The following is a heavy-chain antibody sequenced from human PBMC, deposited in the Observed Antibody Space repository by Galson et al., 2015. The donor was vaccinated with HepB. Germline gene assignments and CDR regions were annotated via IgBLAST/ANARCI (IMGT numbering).Heavy chain of an antibody. Sequence: SLRLSCAASGFTFSISAVSWVRQAPGKGLEWVSGISGSGGSTWYADAVKGRGGSTYYAESVKGRFTISRDNSKNTLYLQMNSVRAEDTAVYYCAKDCGIFGVVIMTAFDSWGQGTMVTVSP. CDR1: GFTFSISA. CDR3: AKDCGIFGVVIMTAFDS. J-gene: IGHJ3*01. D-gene: IGHD3-3*01. V-gene: IGHV3-23*01. CDR2: ISGSGGSTWYADAVKGRGGST.